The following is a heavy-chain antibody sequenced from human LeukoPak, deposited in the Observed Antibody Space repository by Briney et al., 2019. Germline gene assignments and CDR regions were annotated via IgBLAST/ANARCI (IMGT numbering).Heavy chain of an antibody. CDR3: ARDQNYDFWSGYLDYFDY. J-gene: IGHJ4*02. CDR2: MNPNSGNI. CDR1: GYTFTSYD. V-gene: IGHV1-8*03. Sequence: ASVKVSCKASGYTFTSYDINWVRQATGQGLEWMGWMNPNSGNIGYAQKFQGRVTITRNTSISTAYMELSSLRSEDTAVYYCARDQNYDFWSGYLDYFDYWGQGTLVTVSS. D-gene: IGHD3-3*01.